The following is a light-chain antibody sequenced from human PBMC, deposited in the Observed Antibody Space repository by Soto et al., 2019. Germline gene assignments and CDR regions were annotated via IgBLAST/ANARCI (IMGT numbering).Light chain of an antibody. V-gene: IGKV3-15*01. Sequence: EIVMTQSPATLSVSPGERANLSCRARQSVSSNLAWYQQRPGQAPRLLIYGAYTRATGIPARFIGSGSGTQFTLSISSQHSEDFAVSYCQHSDTSPPWTFGPGPKVEIK. CDR3: QHSDTSPPWT. CDR1: QSVSSN. J-gene: IGKJ1*01. CDR2: GAY.